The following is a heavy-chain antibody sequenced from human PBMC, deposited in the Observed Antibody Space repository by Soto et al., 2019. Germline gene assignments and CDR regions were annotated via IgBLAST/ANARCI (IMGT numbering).Heavy chain of an antibody. J-gene: IGHJ4*02. D-gene: IGHD1-26*01. CDR1: GFTFSSYA. CDR2: ISGSGGST. Sequence: PGGSLRLSCAASGFTFSSYAMSWVRQAPGRGLEWVSAISGSGGSTYYADSVKGRFTISRDNSKNSLYLQMNSLKTEDTAVYYCARAHSGSYPWLGYYFDYWGQGTLVTVSS. V-gene: IGHV3-23*01. CDR3: ARAHSGSYPWLGYYFDY.